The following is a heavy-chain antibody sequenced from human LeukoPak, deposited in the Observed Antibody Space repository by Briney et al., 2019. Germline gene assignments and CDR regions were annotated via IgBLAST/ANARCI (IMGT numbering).Heavy chain of an antibody. CDR3: ARGPSSWETRNYYYYGMDV. V-gene: IGHV4-34*01. D-gene: IGHD6-13*01. CDR2: INHSGST. J-gene: IGHJ6*04. Sequence: SETLSLTCAVHGGSFSGYYWSWIRQPPGKGLEWIGEINHSGSTNYNPSLKSRVTMSVDTSKNQFSLKLSSVTAADTAVYYCARGPSSWETRNYYYYGMDVWGKGTTVTVSS. CDR1: GGSFSGYY.